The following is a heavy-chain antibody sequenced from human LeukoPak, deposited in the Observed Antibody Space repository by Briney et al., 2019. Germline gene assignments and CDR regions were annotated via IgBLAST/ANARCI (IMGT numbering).Heavy chain of an antibody. CDR3: AKDRTVGASYWYFDL. CDR1: GVTLSNYA. V-gene: IGHV3-23*01. Sequence: PGGSLRLSCVASGVTLSNYAMSWARKAPGKGLEWVSGISSSGSGGNTYYADSVKGRFTISRDSSRNTLFLHMTTLRAEDTAIYYCAKDRTVGASYWYFDLWGRGTLVTVSS. CDR2: ISSSGSGGNT. D-gene: IGHD1-26*01. J-gene: IGHJ2*01.